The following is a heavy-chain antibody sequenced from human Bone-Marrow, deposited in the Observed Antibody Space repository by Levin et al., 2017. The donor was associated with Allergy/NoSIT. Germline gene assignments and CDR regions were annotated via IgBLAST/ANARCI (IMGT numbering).Heavy chain of an antibody. D-gene: IGHD3-3*01. V-gene: IGHV3-7*01. CDR3: ARRVTIFGVVNIGLDY. CDR2: IKQDGSEK. CDR1: GFTFSSYW. J-gene: IGHJ4*02. Sequence: GESLKISCAASGFTFSSYWMSWVRQAPGKGLEWVANIKQDGSEKYYVDSVKGRFTISRDNAKNSLYLQMNSLRAEDTAVYYCARRVTIFGVVNIGLDYWGQGTLVTVSS.